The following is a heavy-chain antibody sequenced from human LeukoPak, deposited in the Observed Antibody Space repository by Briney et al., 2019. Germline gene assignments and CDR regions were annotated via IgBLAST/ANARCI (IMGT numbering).Heavy chain of an antibody. J-gene: IGHJ6*02. D-gene: IGHD3-3*01. V-gene: IGHV1-46*01. CDR2: INPSGGST. CDR1: GYTFTSYY. Sequence: ASVKVSCKASGYTFTSYYMHWVRQAPGQGLEWMGIINPSGGSTSYAQKFQGRVTMTRDTSTSTVYMELSSLRSEDTAVYYCARDVPGFSIWPQRFLEWSRYYCYGMDVWGQGTTVTVSS. CDR3: ARDVPGFSIWPQRFLEWSRYYCYGMDV.